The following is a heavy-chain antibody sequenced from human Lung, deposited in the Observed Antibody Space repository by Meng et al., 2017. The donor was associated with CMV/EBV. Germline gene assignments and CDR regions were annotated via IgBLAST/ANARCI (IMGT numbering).Heavy chain of an antibody. CDR1: GYTFTGYY. D-gene: IGHD3-22*01. J-gene: IGHJ3*02. Sequence: SVKVSXKASGYTFTGYYMHWVRQAPGQGLEWMGWIGGYDGRTNYRQKFKGRVTVTRDTSTSTAYMEVRSLGSDDTAVYYCARDFYEYDNSGYYDDTFDIWGQGXMVTVS. CDR3: ARDFYEYDNSGYYDDTFDI. V-gene: IGHV1-18*04. CDR2: IGGYDGRT.